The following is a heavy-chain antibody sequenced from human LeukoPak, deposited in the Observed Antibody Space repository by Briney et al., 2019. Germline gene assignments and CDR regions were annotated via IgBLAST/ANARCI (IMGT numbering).Heavy chain of an antibody. J-gene: IGHJ5*02. D-gene: IGHD5-12*01. CDR2: IKSSGSS. CDR1: GGSVSSYY. CDR3: ARFGTVATNWFDP. V-gene: IGHV4-4*09. Sequence: SETLSLTCTVSGGSVSSYYWSWIPQPPGKGLEWIGYIKSSGSSNYNPSLKSRVTISMVTSKNQFSLRLVPVCSAYTAVYYCARFGTVATNWFDPWGQGTLVTVSS.